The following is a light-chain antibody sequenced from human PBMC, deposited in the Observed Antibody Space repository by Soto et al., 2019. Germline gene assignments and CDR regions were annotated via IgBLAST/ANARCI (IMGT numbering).Light chain of an antibody. Sequence: QSVLTQPPSTSGTPGQRVTISCSGSNSNIGSNTVNWYQQPPGTAPKVVIYRNDQRPSGVPDRFSGSKSGTSATLAISGLQSEDEADYYCSSWDDSLNVFFGGGTKLTVL. V-gene: IGLV1-44*01. CDR1: NSNIGSNT. CDR2: RND. J-gene: IGLJ2*01. CDR3: SSWDDSLNVF.